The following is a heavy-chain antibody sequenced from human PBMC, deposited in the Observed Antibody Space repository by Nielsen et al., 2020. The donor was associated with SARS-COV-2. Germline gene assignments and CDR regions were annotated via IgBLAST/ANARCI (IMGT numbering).Heavy chain of an antibody. D-gene: IGHD3-3*01. CDR2: ISSSGSTI. J-gene: IGHJ6*02. V-gene: IGHV3-48*03. CDR3: ARERPQHDFWSGRDPMDV. Sequence: GGSLRLSCAASGFTFSSYEMNWVRQAPGKGLEWVSYISSSGSTIYYADSVKGRFTISRDNAKNSLYLQMNSLRAEDTAVYYCARERPQHDFWSGRDPMDVWGQGTTVTVSS. CDR1: GFTFSSYE.